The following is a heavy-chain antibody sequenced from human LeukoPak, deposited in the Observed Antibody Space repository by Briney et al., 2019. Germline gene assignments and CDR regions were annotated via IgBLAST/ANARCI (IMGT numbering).Heavy chain of an antibody. Sequence: PSETLSLTCAVYGGSFSGYYWSWIRQPSGKGLEWIGEINHSGSTNYNPSLKSRVTISVDTSKNQFSLKLSSVTAADTAVYYCARGLSSYYDFWSGHNWFYPWGPGTLVTVSS. CDR2: INHSGST. D-gene: IGHD3-3*01. V-gene: IGHV4-34*01. J-gene: IGHJ5*02. CDR3: ARGLSSYYDFWSGHNWFYP. CDR1: GGSFSGYY.